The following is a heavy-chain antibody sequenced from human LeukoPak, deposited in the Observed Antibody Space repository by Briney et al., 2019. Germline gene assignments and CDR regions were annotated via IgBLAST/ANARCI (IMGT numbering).Heavy chain of an antibody. CDR2: VYYSGST. CDR3: ARIHRYCSGGACYVLDN. D-gene: IGHD2-15*01. J-gene: IGHJ4*02. CDR1: GGSVSGYY. Sequence: PSETLSLTCVVSGGSVSGYYWGWIRQPPGRGLEWIGYVYYSGSTNYNPSFKSRITISVDTSRNQFSLQLSSVTAAETAVYYCARIHRYCSGGACYVLDNWGQGTLVAVSS. V-gene: IGHV4-59*02.